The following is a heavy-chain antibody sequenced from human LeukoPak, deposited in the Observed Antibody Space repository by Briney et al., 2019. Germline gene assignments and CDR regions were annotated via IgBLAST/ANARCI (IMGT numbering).Heavy chain of an antibody. Sequence: SVKVSCTAVGDTFSIYSITWVRQAPGQGLEWMGMIIPIFGTTNYAQKFQGRVTITADESTSTIYLELSSLRYEDTAVYYCATSDSDYAREHNNCFDPWGQGTLVIVSS. V-gene: IGHV1-69*13. D-gene: IGHD5-12*01. CDR1: GDTFSIYS. J-gene: IGHJ5*02. CDR2: IIPIFGTT. CDR3: ATSDSDYAREHNNCFDP.